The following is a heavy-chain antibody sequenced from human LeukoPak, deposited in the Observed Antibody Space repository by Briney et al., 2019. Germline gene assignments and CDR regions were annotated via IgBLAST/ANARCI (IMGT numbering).Heavy chain of an antibody. D-gene: IGHD4-17*01. V-gene: IGHV3-21*01. Sequence: GGSLRLSCAASGFTFSSYSMNWVRQAPGKGLEWVSSISSSSSYIYYADSVKGRFTIPRDNAKNSLYLQMNSLRAEDTAVYYCARDGFATTVTTWAYYCGMDVWGQGTTVTVSS. CDR1: GFTFSSYS. CDR2: ISSSSSYI. J-gene: IGHJ6*02. CDR3: ARDGFATTVTTWAYYCGMDV.